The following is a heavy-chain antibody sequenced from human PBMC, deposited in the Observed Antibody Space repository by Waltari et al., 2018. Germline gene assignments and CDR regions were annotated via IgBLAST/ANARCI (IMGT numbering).Heavy chain of an antibody. J-gene: IGHJ6*02. D-gene: IGHD3-3*01. CDR3: ARDFRTIFGVVNRYGMDV. CDR1: GFTFSSYW. V-gene: IGHV3-74*01. Sequence: EVQLVESGGGLVQPGGSLRLSCAASGFTFSSYWMHWVRQAPGKGLVWVSRINSDGSSTSYADSVKGRFTISRDNAKNTLYLQMNSLRAEDTAVYYCARDFRTIFGVVNRYGMDVWGQGTTVTVSS. CDR2: INSDGSST.